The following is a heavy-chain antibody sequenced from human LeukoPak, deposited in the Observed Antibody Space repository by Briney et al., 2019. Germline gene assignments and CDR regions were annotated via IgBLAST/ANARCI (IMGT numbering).Heavy chain of an antibody. Sequence: ASVKVSCKASGYTFTSYGISWVRQAPGQGLEWMGWISAYNGNTNYVQKLQGRATMTTDTSTSTAYMELRSLRSDDTAVYYCGRDQVPHIVVVTATLDYWGQGTLVTVSS. CDR3: GRDQVPHIVVVTATLDY. D-gene: IGHD2-21*02. V-gene: IGHV1-18*01. CDR1: GYTFTSYG. J-gene: IGHJ4*02. CDR2: ISAYNGNT.